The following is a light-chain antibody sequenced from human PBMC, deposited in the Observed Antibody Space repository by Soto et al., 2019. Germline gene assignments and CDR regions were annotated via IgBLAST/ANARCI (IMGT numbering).Light chain of an antibody. CDR3: RSFTSSGTRV. Sequence: QSVLTQPASVSGSPGQSITISCTGTSSDVGSYNLVSWYQQHPGKAPKLMIYEGSKRPSGVSNRFSGSKSGNTASLTISGLQAEDEADYYCRSFTSSGTRVFGTGPKVTVL. V-gene: IGLV2-14*02. CDR1: SSDVGSYNL. CDR2: EGS. J-gene: IGLJ1*01.